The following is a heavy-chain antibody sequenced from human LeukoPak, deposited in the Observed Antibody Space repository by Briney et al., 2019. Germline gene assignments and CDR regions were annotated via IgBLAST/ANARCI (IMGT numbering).Heavy chain of an antibody. CDR3: ARAAPGFSYGVNWFDP. CDR1: GGSFSGYY. CDR2: IYHSGST. D-gene: IGHD5-18*01. V-gene: IGHV4-34*01. Sequence: PSETLSLTCAVYGGSFSGYYWSWIRQPPGKGLEWIGIIYHSGSTSYSPSLKSRVTISADRSKNQISLKLTSVTAADTAVYYCARAAPGFSYGVNWFDPWGQGTLVTVSS. J-gene: IGHJ5*02.